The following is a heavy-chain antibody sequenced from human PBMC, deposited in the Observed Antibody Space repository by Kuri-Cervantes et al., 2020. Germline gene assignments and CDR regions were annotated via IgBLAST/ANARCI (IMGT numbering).Heavy chain of an antibody. CDR1: GYTFTGYY. Sequence: ASVKVSCKASGYTFTGYYMHWVRQAPGQGLEWMGWINPNSGGTNYAQKLQGRVTMTTDTSTSTAYMELRSLRSDDTAVYYCARDRGWKKITMIVVEGDSVDYWGQGTLVTVSS. CDR2: INPNSGGT. J-gene: IGHJ4*02. D-gene: IGHD3-22*01. V-gene: IGHV1-2*02. CDR3: ARDRGWKKITMIVVEGDSVDY.